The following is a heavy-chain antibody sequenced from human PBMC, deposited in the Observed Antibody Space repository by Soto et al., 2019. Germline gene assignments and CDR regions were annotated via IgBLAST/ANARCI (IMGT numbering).Heavy chain of an antibody. V-gene: IGHV3-23*01. J-gene: IGHJ6*02. Sequence: GGSLRLSCAASGFTFSSYAMSWVRQAPGKGLEWVSAISGSGGSTYYADSVKGRFTISRDNSKNTLYLQMNSLRAEDTAVYYCAKETHSSGWTIYYYYGMDVWGQGTTVTVSS. D-gene: IGHD6-19*01. CDR2: ISGSGGST. CDR1: GFTFSSYA. CDR3: AKETHSSGWTIYYYYGMDV.